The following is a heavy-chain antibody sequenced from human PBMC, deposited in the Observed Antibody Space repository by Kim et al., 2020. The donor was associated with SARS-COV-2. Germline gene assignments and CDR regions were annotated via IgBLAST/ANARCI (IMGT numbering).Heavy chain of an antibody. Sequence: GGSLRLSCAASGFTFDDYAMHWVRQAPGKGLEWVSGISWNSGSIGYADSVKGRFTISRDNAKNSLYLQMNSLRAEDTALYYCAKGSSGWYIGDWFDPWGQGTLVTVSS. CDR1: GFTFDDYA. V-gene: IGHV3-9*01. J-gene: IGHJ5*02. CDR3: AKGSSGWYIGDWFDP. D-gene: IGHD6-19*01. CDR2: ISWNSGSI.